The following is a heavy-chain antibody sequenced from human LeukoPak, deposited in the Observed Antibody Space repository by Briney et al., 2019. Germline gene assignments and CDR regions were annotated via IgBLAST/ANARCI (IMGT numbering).Heavy chain of an antibody. CDR3: ATTSKVSHRVRFDP. Sequence: SETLSLTCTVSGGSISSYYWSWIRQPPGKGLEWIGYIYHSGSTYYNPSLKSRVTISVGRSKNQFSLKLSSVTAADTAVYHCATTSKVSHRVRFDPWGQGTLVAVSS. CDR2: IYHSGST. CDR1: GGSISSYY. V-gene: IGHV4-59*12. D-gene: IGHD1-14*01. J-gene: IGHJ5*02.